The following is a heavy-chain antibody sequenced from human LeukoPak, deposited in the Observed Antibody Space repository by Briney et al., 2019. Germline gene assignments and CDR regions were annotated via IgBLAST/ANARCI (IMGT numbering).Heavy chain of an antibody. CDR3: ARRLLTGGVPDFFDF. CDR1: GFTFSSHS. V-gene: IGHV3-23*01. D-gene: IGHD2-8*01. Sequence: PGGSLRLSCAASGFTFSSHSMSWVRQPPGEGLEWVAAISPSGDTTTYRDSVKGQFTISRDNSSNRLYLQMNTLTVEDTAIYYSARRLLTGGVPDFFDFWGQGALVTVSS. J-gene: IGHJ4*02. CDR2: ISPSGDTT.